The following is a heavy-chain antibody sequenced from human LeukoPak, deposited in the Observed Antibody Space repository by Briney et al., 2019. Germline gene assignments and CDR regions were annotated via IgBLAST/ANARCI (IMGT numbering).Heavy chain of an antibody. CDR1: GGSFSGYY. CDR2: INQSGST. D-gene: IGHD2-15*01. CDR3: ARGRDRYCMGGSCYKFDY. J-gene: IGHJ4*02. Sequence: SETLPLTCGVYGGSFSGYYWNWIRQPPGKGLEWIGEINQSGSTKYNPSLKSRVSISVDTSKNQFSLKLSSVTAADTAVYYCARGRDRYCMGGSCYKFDYWGQGTLVTVSS. V-gene: IGHV4-34*01.